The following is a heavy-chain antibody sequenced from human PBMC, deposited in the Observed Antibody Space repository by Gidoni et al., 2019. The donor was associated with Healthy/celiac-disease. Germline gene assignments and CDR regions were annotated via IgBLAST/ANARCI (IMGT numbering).Heavy chain of an antibody. CDR2: IYTSGST. J-gene: IGHJ6*02. V-gene: IGHV4-61*02. Sequence: QVQLQESGPGLVKPSQTLSLTCTVSGGPISSGSYYWRWIRQPAGKGLEWIGRIYTSGSTNYNPSLKSRDTISVDTSKNQFSLKLSSVTAADTAVYYCARGSHDYGDYAGAYYYGMDVWGQGTTVTVSS. D-gene: IGHD4-17*01. CDR1: GGPISSGSYY. CDR3: ARGSHDYGDYAGAYYYGMDV.